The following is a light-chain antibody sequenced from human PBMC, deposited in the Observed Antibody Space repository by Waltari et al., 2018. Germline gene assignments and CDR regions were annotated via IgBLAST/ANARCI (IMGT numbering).Light chain of an antibody. CDR3: QQRSNWPPLT. J-gene: IGKJ4*01. Sequence: EIVLTQSPATLSLSPGERATLSCRASQSVSNFLAWYQQKPGQAPRLLIYEASKRATGIPARFSGSESGTDFTLTISSLEPEDFAVYYCQQRSNWPPLTFGGGTKVEIK. CDR2: EAS. V-gene: IGKV3-11*01. CDR1: QSVSNF.